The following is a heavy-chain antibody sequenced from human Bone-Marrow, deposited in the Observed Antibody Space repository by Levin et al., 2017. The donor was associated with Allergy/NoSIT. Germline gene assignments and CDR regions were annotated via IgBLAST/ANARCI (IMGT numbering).Heavy chain of an antibody. CDR2: IYSGGST. CDR1: GFTVSSNY. V-gene: IGHV3-53*01. Sequence: GESLKISCAASGFTVSSNYMSWVRQAPGKGLEWVSVIYSGGSTYYADSVKGRFTISRDNSKNTLYLQMNSLRAEDTAVYYCARTYSSSWNEYYFDYWGQGTLVTVSS. D-gene: IGHD6-13*01. J-gene: IGHJ4*02. CDR3: ARTYSSSWNEYYFDY.